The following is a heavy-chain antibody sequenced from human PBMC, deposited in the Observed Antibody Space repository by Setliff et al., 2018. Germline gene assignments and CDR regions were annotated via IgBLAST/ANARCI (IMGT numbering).Heavy chain of an antibody. CDR2: IYPGDSIT. CDR3: ARHPYYYGSGTYLDNNNRWFDP. J-gene: IGHJ5*02. V-gene: IGHV5-51*01. Sequence: GESLKISCQASGYSFHSYWIGWVRQMPGKGLAWMGIIYPGDSITRYSPSFQGRVTISVDKSINTPYLQWSSLRASDTAIYYCARHPYYYGSGTYLDNNNRWFDPWGQGTLVTVSS. D-gene: IGHD3-10*01. CDR1: GYSFHSYW.